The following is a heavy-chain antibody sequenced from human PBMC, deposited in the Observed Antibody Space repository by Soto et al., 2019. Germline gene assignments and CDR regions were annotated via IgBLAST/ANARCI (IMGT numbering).Heavy chain of an antibody. CDR1: GFTVSNNY. J-gene: IGHJ4*02. V-gene: IGHV3-53*01. CDR3: AREGDSQVLDA. CDR2: IYIDGNT. D-gene: IGHD3-9*01. Sequence: EVQLVESGGGLIQPGGSLRLSCAASGFTVSNNYMSWVRQAPGKGLEWVSIIYIDGNTNYAGSVKGRFSISRDNSKNTIYLQMNSLRGDDTAVYYGAREGDSQVLDAWGQGTLVTVSS.